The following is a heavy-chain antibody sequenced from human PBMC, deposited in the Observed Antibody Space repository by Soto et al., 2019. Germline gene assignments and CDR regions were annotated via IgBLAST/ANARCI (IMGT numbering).Heavy chain of an antibody. CDR3: ARVKSYDILSGYSTWFDP. Sequence: ASVKVSCRASGYNLTSYDINWVRRATGQGLERMGWMNPNSGNTGYAQNFQGRVTMTRNTSISTAYMELSSLRSEDTAVYYCARVKSYDILSGYSTWFDPWGQGTLVTVSS. V-gene: IGHV1-8*01. CDR2: MNPNSGNT. CDR1: GYNLTSYD. J-gene: IGHJ5*02. D-gene: IGHD3-9*01.